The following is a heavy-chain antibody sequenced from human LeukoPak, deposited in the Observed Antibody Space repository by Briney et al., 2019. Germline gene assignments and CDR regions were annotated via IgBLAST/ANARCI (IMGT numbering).Heavy chain of an antibody. CDR1: GGSISSYY. Sequence: SETLSLTCTVSGGSISSYYWSWIRQPPGKGLEWIGYIYYSGSTNYNPSLKSRVTISVDTSKNQFSLKLSSVTAADTAVYYCAREKDLAAAPDYWGQGTLVTVSS. D-gene: IGHD6-13*01. CDR2: IYYSGST. CDR3: AREKDLAAAPDY. V-gene: IGHV4-59*01. J-gene: IGHJ4*02.